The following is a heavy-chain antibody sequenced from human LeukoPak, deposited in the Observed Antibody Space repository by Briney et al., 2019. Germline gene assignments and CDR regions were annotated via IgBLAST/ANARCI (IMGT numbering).Heavy chain of an antibody. CDR2: IYYSGST. CDR1: GGSISSSSYY. D-gene: IGHD6-13*01. J-gene: IGHJ4*02. Sequence: SETLSLTCTVSGGSISSSSYYWGWIRQPPGKGLEWIGSIYYSGSTYYNPSLKSRVTISVDTSENQFSLKLSSVTAADTAVYYCARDLAAARTGIVYWGQGTLVTVSS. CDR3: ARDLAAARTGIVY. V-gene: IGHV4-39*01.